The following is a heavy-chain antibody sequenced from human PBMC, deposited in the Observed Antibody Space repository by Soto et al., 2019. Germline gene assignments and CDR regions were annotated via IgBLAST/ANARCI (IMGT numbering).Heavy chain of an antibody. CDR2: INPNSCGT. D-gene: IGHD3-10*01. CDR3: ARDRSSGISYAFDI. V-gene: IGHV1-2*02. CDR1: RYTLPADA. Sequence: ASVKSSFKTSRYTLPADAMPSVRQVPGQGREGMGGINPNSCGTNYAQKLQGRVTMTRDTSISTAYMELSRLRSDDTAVYYCARDRSSGISYAFDIWGQGTMVTVSS. J-gene: IGHJ3*02.